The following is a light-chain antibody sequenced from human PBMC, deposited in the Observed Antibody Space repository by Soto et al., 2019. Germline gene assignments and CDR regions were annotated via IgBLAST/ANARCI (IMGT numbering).Light chain of an antibody. Sequence: EIVLTQSPGTLSLSPGERATLSCRASQSVSSRLAWYHQKPGQSPRLLIYGASTRATGIPDRFRGSGSGRDFVLNISRLEPEDSGVYYCQQYSSSPRTFGQGTKVDI. V-gene: IGKV3-20*01. CDR2: GAS. J-gene: IGKJ1*01. CDR3: QQYSSSPRT. CDR1: QSVSSR.